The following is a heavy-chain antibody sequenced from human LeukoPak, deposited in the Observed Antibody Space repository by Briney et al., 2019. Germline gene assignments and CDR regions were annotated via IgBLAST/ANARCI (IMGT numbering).Heavy chain of an antibody. CDR3: AKGRESGYGYNLYYYHEMDV. D-gene: IGHD5-18*01. Sequence: GGSLRLSCAASGFSFSNYWMTWLRQAPGKGLEWVSSTNGGDLRTYYADSVKGRFTVSRDNAKNTLYLRMNSLRVEDTAVYYCAKGRESGYGYNLYYYHEMDVWGQGTTVTVSS. CDR2: TNGGDLRT. J-gene: IGHJ6*02. CDR1: GFSFSNYW. V-gene: IGHV3-23*01.